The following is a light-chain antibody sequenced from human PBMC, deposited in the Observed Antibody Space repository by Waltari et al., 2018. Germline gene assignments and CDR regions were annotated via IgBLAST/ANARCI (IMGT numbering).Light chain of an antibody. J-gene: IGKJ2*01. V-gene: IGKV1-5*03. CDR1: QSISSW. CDR2: KAS. Sequence: DIQMTQSPSPLSASVGDRVTITCRASQSISSWLAWYQQKPGKAPKLLIYKASSLESGVPSRFSGSGSGTEFTLTISSLQPDDFATYYCQQYNIYPYTFGQGTKLEIK. CDR3: QQYNIYPYT.